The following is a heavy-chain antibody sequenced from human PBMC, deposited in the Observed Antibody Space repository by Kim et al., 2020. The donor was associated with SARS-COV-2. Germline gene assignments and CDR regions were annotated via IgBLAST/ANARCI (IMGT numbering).Heavy chain of an antibody. CDR3: ARDYGGDSGSYLNY. D-gene: IGHD1-26*01. J-gene: IGHJ4*02. Sequence: SQEFQGRVTITKDASESKAYMELSSLRSEDAAVYYCARDYGGDSGSYLNYWGQGTLVTVSS. V-gene: IGHV1-3*01.